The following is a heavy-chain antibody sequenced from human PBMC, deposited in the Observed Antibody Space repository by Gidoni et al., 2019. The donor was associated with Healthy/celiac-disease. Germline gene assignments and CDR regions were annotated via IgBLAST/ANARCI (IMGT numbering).Heavy chain of an antibody. V-gene: IGHV3-30-3*01. D-gene: IGHD3-3*01. J-gene: IGHJ3*02. Sequence: QVQLVESGGGVFQPGRSLRLSCPASGFTFSSYAMHWVRQAPGKGLEWVAVISDDGSNKYYADSVKGRFTISRDNSKNTLYLQMNSLRAEDTAVYYCARDRPPLRFLEWLLFGDAFDIWGQGAMVTVSS. CDR3: ARDRPPLRFLEWLLFGDAFDI. CDR2: ISDDGSNK. CDR1: GFTFSSYA.